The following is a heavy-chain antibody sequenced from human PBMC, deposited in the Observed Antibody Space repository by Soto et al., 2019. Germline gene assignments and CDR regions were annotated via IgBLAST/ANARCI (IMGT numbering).Heavy chain of an antibody. CDR3: ARASYYDGSRYYWYFDL. J-gene: IGHJ2*01. V-gene: IGHV4-31*03. CDR2: IYYSGST. Sequence: TLSLTCTVSGGSISSGGYYWSWIRQHPGKGLEWIGYIYYSGSTYYNPSLKSRVTISEDTSKNQFSLKLSSVTAADTAVYYCARASYYDGSRYYWYFDLWGRGTLVTVSS. CDR1: GGSISSGGYY. D-gene: IGHD3-22*01.